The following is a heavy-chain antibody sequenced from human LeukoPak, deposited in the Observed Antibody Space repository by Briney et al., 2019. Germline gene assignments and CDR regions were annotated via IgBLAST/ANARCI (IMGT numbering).Heavy chain of an antibody. D-gene: IGHD2-2*01. CDR2: INPNSGST. CDR1: GYTFTGYY. Sequence: ASVKVSCKASGYTFTGYYMHWVRQAPGQGLEWMGWINPNSGSTNYAQKFQGRVTMTRDTSISTAYMELSRLRSDDTAVYYCARDPPDIVVVPAAMQDDYWGQGTLVTVSS. V-gene: IGHV1-2*02. J-gene: IGHJ4*02. CDR3: ARDPPDIVVVPAAMQDDY.